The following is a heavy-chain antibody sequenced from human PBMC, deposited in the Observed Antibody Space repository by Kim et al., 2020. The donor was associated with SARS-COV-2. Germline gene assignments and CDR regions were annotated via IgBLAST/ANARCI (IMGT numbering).Heavy chain of an antibody. CDR1: GGSLSGYY. CDR2: INHSRGT. CDR3: ARGSSSGWYIGFEY. Sequence: SETLSLTCAVYGGSLSGYYWTWIRQPPGKGLEWIGEINHSRGTNHNPSLKSRVTISVDTSNNQFSLRLSSVTAADTAVYYCARGSSSGWYIGFEYWGQGTLVTVSS. J-gene: IGHJ4*02. V-gene: IGHV4-34*01. D-gene: IGHD6-19*01.